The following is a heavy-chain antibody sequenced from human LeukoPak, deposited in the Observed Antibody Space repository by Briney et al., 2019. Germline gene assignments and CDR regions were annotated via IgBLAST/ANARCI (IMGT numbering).Heavy chain of an antibody. CDR3: ARGVGYCSSTSCRDYYYYYMDV. CDR2: ISAYNGNT. D-gene: IGHD2-2*01. CDR1: GYTFTSYG. Sequence: ASVKVSCKASGYTFTSYGISWVRQAPGQGLEWMGWISAYNGNTGYAQKFQGRVTITRNTSISTAYMELSSLRSEDTAVYYCARGVGYCSSTSCRDYYYYYMDVWGKGTTVTVSS. V-gene: IGHV1-8*03. J-gene: IGHJ6*03.